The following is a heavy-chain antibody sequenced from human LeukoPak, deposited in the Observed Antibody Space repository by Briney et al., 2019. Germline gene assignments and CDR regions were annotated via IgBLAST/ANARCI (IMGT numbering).Heavy chain of an antibody. CDR1: GFTFSSYG. D-gene: IGHD2-15*01. CDR3: ARDAGYCSGGSCYPGQFDY. V-gene: IGHV3-33*01. CDR2: IWYDGSNK. Sequence: GGSLRLSCAASGFTFSSYGMHWVRQAPGKGLEWVAVIWYDGSNKYYADSVKGRFTISRDNSKNTLYLQMNSLRAEDTAVYYCARDAGYCSGGSCYPGQFDYWGQGTLVTVSS. J-gene: IGHJ4*02.